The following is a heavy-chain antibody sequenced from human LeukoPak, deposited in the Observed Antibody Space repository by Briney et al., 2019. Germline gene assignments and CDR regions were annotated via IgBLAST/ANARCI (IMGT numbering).Heavy chain of an antibody. CDR3: ARLAAGTWSYDY. Sequence: PSETLSLTCAVYGGSFSGYYWGWVRQPPGKELQWIGSPYYSGRTFYTPSLESRVTMSIDTSNNQFSLRMSSVTAADTAVYYCARLAAGTWSYDYWGQGSLVTVSS. CDR2: PYYSGRT. J-gene: IGHJ4*02. CDR1: GGSFSGYY. V-gene: IGHV4-39*01. D-gene: IGHD6-25*01.